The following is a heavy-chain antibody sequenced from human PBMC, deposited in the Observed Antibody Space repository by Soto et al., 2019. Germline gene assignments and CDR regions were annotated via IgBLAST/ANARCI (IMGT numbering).Heavy chain of an antibody. CDR1: GFTFSNAW. CDR3: TTDPASDIVVVQAAIPLLIDY. D-gene: IGHD2-2*02. Sequence: GGSLRLSCAASGFTFSNAWMSWVRQAPGKGLEWVGLIKSKTDGGTTDYAAPVKGRFTISRDDSKNTLYLQMNSLKTEDTAVYYCTTDPASDIVVVQAAIPLLIDYWGQGTLVTAPQ. J-gene: IGHJ4*02. V-gene: IGHV3-15*01. CDR2: IKSKTDGGTT.